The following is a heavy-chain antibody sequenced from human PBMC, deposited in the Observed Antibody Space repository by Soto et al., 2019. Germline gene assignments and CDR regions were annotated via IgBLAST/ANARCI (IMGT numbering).Heavy chain of an antibody. CDR1: GGSISSGDYY. CDR2: IYYSGST. D-gene: IGHD2-21*02. CDR3: ARVCGGDCHYGMDV. V-gene: IGHV4-30-4*01. Sequence: SETLSLTCTVSGGSISSGDYYWSWIRQPPGKGLEWIGYIYYSGSTYYNPSLKSRVTISVDTSKNQFSLKLSSVTAADTAVYFCARVCGGDCHYGMDVWGQGTTVTVSS. J-gene: IGHJ6*02.